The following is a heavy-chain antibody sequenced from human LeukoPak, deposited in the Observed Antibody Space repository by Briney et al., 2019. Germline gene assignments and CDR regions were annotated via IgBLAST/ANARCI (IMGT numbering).Heavy chain of an antibody. J-gene: IGHJ4*02. V-gene: IGHV4-34*01. D-gene: IGHD6-19*01. CDR2: IYHSGRT. CDR3: ARGPDQWPLDY. CDR1: GGSFSGYY. Sequence: SETLSLTCAVYGGSFSGYYWSWIRQPPAKGLEWIGEIYHSGRTNYNPSLKSRVTISVDTSKNQFSLKLSSVTAADTAVYYCARGPDQWPLDYWGQGTLVTVSS.